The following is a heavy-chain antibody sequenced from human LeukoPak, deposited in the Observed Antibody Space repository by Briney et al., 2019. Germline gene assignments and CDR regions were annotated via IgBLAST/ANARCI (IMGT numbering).Heavy chain of an antibody. Sequence: GGSLRLSCAASGFIFSSYGMHWVRQAPGKGLEWVAFIRYEGSKKYYADSVKGRFTISRDNSKNTLYLQMNSLRAEDTAVYYCAILDFGVVVVAATQPNDAFDIWGQETMVTVSS. CDR1: GFIFSSYG. D-gene: IGHD2-15*01. V-gene: IGHV3-30*02. CDR2: IRYEGSKK. CDR3: AILDFGVVVVAATQPNDAFDI. J-gene: IGHJ3*02.